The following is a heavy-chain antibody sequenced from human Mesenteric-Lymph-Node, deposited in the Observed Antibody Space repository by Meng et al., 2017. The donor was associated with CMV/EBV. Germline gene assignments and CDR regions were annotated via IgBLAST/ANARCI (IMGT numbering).Heavy chain of an antibody. CDR2: FFAGGNT. V-gene: IGHV3-66*02. CDR3: ATDDDSGDYATFDI. D-gene: IGHD4-17*01. J-gene: IGHJ3*02. CDR1: GFTVSYNY. Sequence: GESLKISCTASGFTVSYNYVSWVRQAPGKGLEWVSVFFAGGNTYYADSVKGRFTISRDNSKNTVYLQMNSLTSEDTAVYYCATDDDSGDYATFDIWGQGTLVTVSS.